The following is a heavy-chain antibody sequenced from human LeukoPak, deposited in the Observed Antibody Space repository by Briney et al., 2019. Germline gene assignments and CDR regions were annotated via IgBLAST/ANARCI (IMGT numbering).Heavy chain of an antibody. D-gene: IGHD4-11*01. CDR2: MNPNSGNT. V-gene: IGHV1-8*01. CDR1: RYTFSNYD. J-gene: IGHJ6*02. Sequence: ASVKVSCKASRYTFSNYDIDWVRQATGQGLEWMGWMNPNSGNTGYAQKFQGRVTMTRNTSISTAYMELSSLRSEDTAVYYCARLDYSDYYYYGMDVWGQGTTVTVSS. CDR3: ARLDYSDYYYYGMDV.